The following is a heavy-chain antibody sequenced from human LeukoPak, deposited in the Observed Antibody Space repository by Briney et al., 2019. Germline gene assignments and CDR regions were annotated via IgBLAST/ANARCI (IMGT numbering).Heavy chain of an antibody. Sequence: SETLSLTCTVSGGSISSADYYWSWIRQPPGKGLEWIGYIYYRGSTSYNPSLKSRVTISVDTSKNQFPLKLSSVTAADTAVYFCAGSIVASIRLGKPYYYYGLDVWGQGTTATVSS. V-gene: IGHV4-30-4*01. CDR2: IYYRGST. CDR1: GGSISSADYY. D-gene: IGHD5-12*01. J-gene: IGHJ6*02. CDR3: AGSIVASIRLGKPYYYYGLDV.